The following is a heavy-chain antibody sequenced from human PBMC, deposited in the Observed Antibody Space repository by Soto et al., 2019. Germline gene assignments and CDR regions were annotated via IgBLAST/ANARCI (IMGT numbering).Heavy chain of an antibody. D-gene: IGHD4-4*01. J-gene: IGHJ6*02. CDR3: ARDMTTVTPYYYYGMDV. V-gene: IGHV4-30-4*01. CDR2: IYYSGST. CDR1: GGSISSGDYY. Sequence: KASETLSLTCTVSGGSISSGDYYWSWIRQPPGKGLEWIGYIYYSGSTYYNPSLKSRVTISVDTSKNQFSLKLSSVTAADTAVYYCARDMTTVTPYYYYGMDVWGQGTTVTVSS.